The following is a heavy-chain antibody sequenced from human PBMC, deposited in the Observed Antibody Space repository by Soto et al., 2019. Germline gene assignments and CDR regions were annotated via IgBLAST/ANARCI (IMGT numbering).Heavy chain of an antibody. CDR2: ISAYNGNT. V-gene: IGHV1-18*01. J-gene: IGHJ4*02. Sequence: ASVKVSCKASGYTFTSYGISWVRQAPGQGLEWMGWISAYNGNTNYAQKLQGRVTMTTDTSTSTAYMELRSLRSDDTAVYYCARDVGGAYCGGDCYLIGFGHNIPVSYYFDYWGQGTLVTVSS. CDR3: ARDVGGAYCGGDCYLIGFGHNIPVSYYFDY. D-gene: IGHD2-21*01. CDR1: GYTFTSYG.